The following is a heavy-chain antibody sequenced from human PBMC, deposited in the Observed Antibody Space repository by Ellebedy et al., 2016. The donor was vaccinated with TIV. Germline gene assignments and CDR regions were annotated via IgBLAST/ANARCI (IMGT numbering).Heavy chain of an antibody. CDR2: IRQDGSEE. J-gene: IGHJ6*02. Sequence: PGGSLRLSCAASGLTFSRHWMKWVRQAPGKGLEWVAMIRQDGSEEFYVDSVKGRFTISRDNAKNSPFLQMNSLRAEDTAVYYCAGGTGWLMDVWGQGTTVTVSS. D-gene: IGHD6-19*01. CDR3: AGGTGWLMDV. V-gene: IGHV3-7*03. CDR1: GLTFSRHW.